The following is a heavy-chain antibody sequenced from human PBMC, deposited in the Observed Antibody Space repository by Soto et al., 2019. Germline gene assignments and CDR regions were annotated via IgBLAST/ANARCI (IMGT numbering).Heavy chain of an antibody. CDR1: GFSLTTDRVG. CDR3: AHAYGGRSLY. D-gene: IGHD1-26*01. Sequence: QITLKASGPTLVKPTQTLTLTCTFSGFSLTTDRVGVGWIRQPPGEALEWLALIYWDDSKTYRPSLESRLTITKDTSKNHVALTVTNMDSLDTATYYCAHAYGGRSLYWGQGTLVTVSS. J-gene: IGHJ4*02. CDR2: IYWDDSK. V-gene: IGHV2-5*02.